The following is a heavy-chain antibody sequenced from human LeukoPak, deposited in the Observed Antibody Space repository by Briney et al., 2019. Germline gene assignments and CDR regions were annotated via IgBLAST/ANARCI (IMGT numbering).Heavy chain of an antibody. CDR1: GGSISSSSYY. CDR3: ARGRALFD. J-gene: IGHJ4*02. D-gene: IGHD2-21*01. CDR2: IYYSGST. Sequence: SETLSLTCTVSGGSISSSSYYWGWIRQPPGKGLEWIGSIYYSGSTYYNPSLKSRVTISVDASKNQFSLKLSSVTAADTAVYYCARGRALFDWGQGTLVTVSS. V-gene: IGHV4-39*01.